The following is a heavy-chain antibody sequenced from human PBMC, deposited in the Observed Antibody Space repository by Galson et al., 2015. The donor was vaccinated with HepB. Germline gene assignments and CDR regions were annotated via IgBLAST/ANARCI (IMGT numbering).Heavy chain of an antibody. CDR1: GFTFSSYS. V-gene: IGHV3-21*01. CDR3: ARAHSRDYYDSSGEGY. J-gene: IGHJ4*02. D-gene: IGHD3-22*01. CDR2: ISSSSSYI. Sequence: SLRLSCAASGFTFSSYSMNWVRQAPGKGLEWVSSISSSSSYIYYADSVKGRFTISRDNAKNSLYLQMNSLRAEDMAVYYCARAHSRDYYDSSGEGYWGQGTLVTVSS.